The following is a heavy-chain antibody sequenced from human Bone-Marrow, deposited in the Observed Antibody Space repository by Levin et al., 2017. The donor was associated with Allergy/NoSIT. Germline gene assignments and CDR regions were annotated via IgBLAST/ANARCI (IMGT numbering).Heavy chain of an antibody. CDR3: ARGSGYSSRYYYYGMDV. D-gene: IGHD6-13*01. Sequence: GESLKISCKASGYTFTSYGISWVRQAPGQGLEWMGWISAYNGNTNYAQKLQGRVTMTTDTSTSTAYMELRSLRSDDTAVYYCARGSGYSSRYYYYGMDVWGQGTTVTVSS. J-gene: IGHJ6*02. CDR2: ISAYNGNT. V-gene: IGHV1-18*01. CDR1: GYTFTSYG.